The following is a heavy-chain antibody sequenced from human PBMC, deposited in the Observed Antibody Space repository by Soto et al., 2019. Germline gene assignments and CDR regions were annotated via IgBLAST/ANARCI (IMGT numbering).Heavy chain of an antibody. J-gene: IGHJ4*02. CDR2: IYYSGST. CDR1: GGSISSSSYY. Sequence: SETLSLTCTVSGGSISSSSYYWGWIRQPPGKGLEWIGSIYYSGSTYYNPSLKSRVTISVDTSKNQFSLKLSSVTAADTAVYYCARLGLSRQIDYWGQGTLVTVSS. V-gene: IGHV4-39*01. CDR3: ARLGLSRQIDY.